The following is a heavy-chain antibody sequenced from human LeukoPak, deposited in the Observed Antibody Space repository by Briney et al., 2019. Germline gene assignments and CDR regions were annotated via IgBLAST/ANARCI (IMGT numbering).Heavy chain of an antibody. D-gene: IGHD3-10*01. CDR3: AKDRGSGSKDKGYYMDV. CDR1: GFTFSSYG. Sequence: GGSLRLSCAASGFTFSSYGMHWVRQAPGKGLGWVAFIRYDGSNKYYADSVKGRFTISRDNSKNTLYLQMNSLRAEDTAVYYCAKDRGSGSKDKGYYMDVWGKGTTVTISS. V-gene: IGHV3-30*02. J-gene: IGHJ6*03. CDR2: IRYDGSNK.